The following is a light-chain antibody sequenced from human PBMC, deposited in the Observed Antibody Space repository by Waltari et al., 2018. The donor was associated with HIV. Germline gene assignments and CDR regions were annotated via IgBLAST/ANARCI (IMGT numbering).Light chain of an antibody. CDR3: QSYDSTNHVV. V-gene: IGLV6-57*02. J-gene: IGLJ2*01. CDR1: LGSICTNY. CDR2: EDN. Sequence: FMLPQPHSVSESPGKKVTISCTGRLGSICTNYLQRYQQRPGSAPTTVIYEDNRRPSGVRDRFSGSIDSSSNSASRTISGLKTEDEADYYCQSYDSTNHVVFGVGTKLTVL.